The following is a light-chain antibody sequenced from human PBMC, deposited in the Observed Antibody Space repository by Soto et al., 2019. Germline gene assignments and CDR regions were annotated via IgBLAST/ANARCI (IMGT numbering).Light chain of an antibody. CDR2: SNS. V-gene: IGLV1-44*01. CDR3: AAWDDSLNGPV. CDR1: SSSIGINT. J-gene: IGLJ3*02. Sequence: QSVLTQPPSASGTPGQRVTISCSGSSSSIGINTVNWYQQLPGTAPKLLIYSNSQRPSGVPVRFSGSKSGTSASLAISGLQSEDDADYYCAAWDDSLNGPVFGGGTKLTVL.